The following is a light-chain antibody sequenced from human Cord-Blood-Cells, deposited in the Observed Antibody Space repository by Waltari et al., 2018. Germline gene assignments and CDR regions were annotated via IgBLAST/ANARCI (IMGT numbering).Light chain of an antibody. CDR2: EGS. CDR3: CSYAGSSAWV. CDR1: SSDGGSYNI. J-gene: IGLJ3*02. Sequence: QSALTHPASESGSPGQSIPIYCPGSSSDGGSYNIVSWYQQQPGKAHKLMIYEGSKRPSGISKRCSGSKSGNTASLTISGLQAEDEADDYCCSYAGSSAWVFGVGTKLTVL. V-gene: IGLV2-23*01.